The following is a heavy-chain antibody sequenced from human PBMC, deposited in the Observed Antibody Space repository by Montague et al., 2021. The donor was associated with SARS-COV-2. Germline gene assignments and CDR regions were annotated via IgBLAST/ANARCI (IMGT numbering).Heavy chain of an antibody. V-gene: IGHV4-59*08. J-gene: IGHJ4*02. D-gene: IGHD4/OR15-4a*01. Sequence: SETLSLTCTVSGGSISSFYWSWFRQPPGKGLEWIGYISDSGSTNYNPSLTSRITMSVDTSKNQFSLKVNSVTAADTAVYYCARHYRANLPGDYWGQGTLVTVSS. CDR1: GGSISSFY. CDR3: ARHYRANLPGDY. CDR2: ISDSGST.